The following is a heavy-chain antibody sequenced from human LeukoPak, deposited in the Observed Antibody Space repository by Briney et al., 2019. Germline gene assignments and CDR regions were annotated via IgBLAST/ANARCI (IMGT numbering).Heavy chain of an antibody. J-gene: IGHJ4*02. V-gene: IGHV4-4*08. CDR1: GGSVSSYY. CDR3: ARRPSRLVFDY. Sequence: PSETLSLTCSVSGGSVSSYYWSCIRQSPGKGLEWIGYIHNSGRTNYNPSLKSRVTGFVDTSKNQVSLRLSSVSAADTAVYYCARRPSRLVFDYWGQGTLVTVSS. CDR2: IHNSGRT.